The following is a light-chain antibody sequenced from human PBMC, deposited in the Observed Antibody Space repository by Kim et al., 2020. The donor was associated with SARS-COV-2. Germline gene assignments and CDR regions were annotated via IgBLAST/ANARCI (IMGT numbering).Light chain of an antibody. CDR1: RSEVGVYNY. CDR3: SSYTSSSTLVV. CDR2: DVS. J-gene: IGLJ2*01. Sequence: QSITLSCTRTRSEVGVYNYVTWYQQHPGKAPKLMIYDVSNRPSGVSNRFSGSKAGHTASLTISGLQAEDEADYYCSSYTSSSTLVVFGGGTQLTVL. V-gene: IGLV2-14*03.